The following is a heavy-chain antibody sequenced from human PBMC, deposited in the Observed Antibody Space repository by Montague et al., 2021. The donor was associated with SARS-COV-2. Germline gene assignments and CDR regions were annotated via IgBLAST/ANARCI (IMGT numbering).Heavy chain of an antibody. J-gene: IGHJ6*03. Sequence: SETLSLTCAAHGSSFSGYYWNWIRQPPGKGLEWIGEINHGGSTKFSPSLKGRLTISTDTSKNQFSLKLTSVAAADTAVYYCARLRDGVVPSPILGVGPFYSYYYMDVWGRGTPVTVSS. CDR2: INHGGST. D-gene: IGHD3-10*01. V-gene: IGHV4-34*01. CDR3: ARLRDGVVPSPILGVGPFYSYYYMDV. CDR1: GSSFSGYY.